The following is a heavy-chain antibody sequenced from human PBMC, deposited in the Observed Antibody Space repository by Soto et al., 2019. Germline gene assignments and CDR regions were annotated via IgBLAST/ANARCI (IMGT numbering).Heavy chain of an antibody. Sequence: QVQLQESGPGLVKPSETLSLTCTVSGGSISSYYWSWIRQPPGKGLEWIGYIYYSGSTNYNPSLNRRVTISVDTSKNQFSLKLSSVTAADTAVYYCARSLGYCISTSCYGYYYYGMDVWGQGTTVTVSS. J-gene: IGHJ6*02. CDR1: GGSISSYY. V-gene: IGHV4-59*01. CDR3: ARSLGYCISTSCYGYYYYGMDV. D-gene: IGHD2-2*01. CDR2: IYYSGST.